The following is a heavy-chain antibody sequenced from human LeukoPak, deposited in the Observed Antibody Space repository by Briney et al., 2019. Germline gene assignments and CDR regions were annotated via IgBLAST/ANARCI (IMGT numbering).Heavy chain of an antibody. CDR2: MNPSSGMT. CDR3: ARVYGDIDY. D-gene: IGHD4-17*01. J-gene: IGHJ4*02. Sequence: AASVKVSCKTSGYTFTNCDINWVRQAPGQGLEWMGWMNPSSGMTGNAQKFQGRVTMTRDTSISTVYMELSSLRSDDTAIYYCARVYGDIDYWGQGTLVTVSS. CDR1: GYTFTNCD. V-gene: IGHV1-8*01.